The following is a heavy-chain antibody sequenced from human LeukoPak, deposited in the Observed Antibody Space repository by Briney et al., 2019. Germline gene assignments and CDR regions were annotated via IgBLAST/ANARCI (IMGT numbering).Heavy chain of an antibody. V-gene: IGHV5-51*01. J-gene: IGHJ4*02. CDR3: ARLYDSSGYYLYFDY. D-gene: IGHD3-22*01. CDR2: IYPGDSDT. Sequence: GWVRQPPGKGLEWMGIIYPGDSDTRYSPSFQGQVTISADKSISTAYLQWSSLKASDTAMYYCARLYDSSGYYLYFDYWGQGTLVTVSS.